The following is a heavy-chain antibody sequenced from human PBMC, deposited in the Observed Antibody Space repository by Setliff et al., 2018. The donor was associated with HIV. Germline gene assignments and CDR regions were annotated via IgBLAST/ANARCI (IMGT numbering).Heavy chain of an antibody. CDR2: INHSGST. CDR3: ARGPLDYYDSSGYLDAFDI. CDR1: GGSFSGYY. Sequence: SETLSLTCAVYGGSFSGYYWSWIRQPPGKGLEWIGEINHSGSTNYNPSLKSRVTISVDTSKNQFSLKLSSVTAADTAVYYCARGPLDYYDSSGYLDAFDIWGQGTMVTVAS. J-gene: IGHJ3*02. D-gene: IGHD3-22*01. V-gene: IGHV4-34*01.